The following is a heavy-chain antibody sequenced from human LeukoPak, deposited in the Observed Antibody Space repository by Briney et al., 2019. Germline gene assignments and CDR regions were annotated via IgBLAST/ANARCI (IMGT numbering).Heavy chain of an antibody. V-gene: IGHV3-48*03. CDR1: GLTFSSYE. CDR3: ARAGGGSRRPGY. CDR2: ICSCGCTI. D-gene: IGHD1-26*01. J-gene: IGHJ4*02. Sequence: PGGSLRFSCAAYGLTFSSYEMHWVRQAPGKGLEWVSYICSCGCTIYYADCVKGRFTLSRDNDKKSLYLQMNSLRAEDAAVYYCARAGGGSRRPGYWGQGTLVTVSS.